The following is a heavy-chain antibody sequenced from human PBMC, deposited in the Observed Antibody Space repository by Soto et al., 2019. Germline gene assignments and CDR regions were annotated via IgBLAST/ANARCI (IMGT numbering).Heavy chain of an antibody. Sequence: EVQLVESGGGLVQPGGSRSLSGGAPGFPFSTYGMYWVPQAPGEGLVWVSRINSDGSVSSYADSVKGRLTISRDNVKNTLYLQMDSLRAEDTAVYYCARGDCVGGTCYSLAGSFYYYMDVWGKGTTVTVFS. CDR3: ARGDCVGGTCYSLAGSFYYYMDV. CDR2: INSDGSVS. CDR1: GFPFSTYG. D-gene: IGHD2-15*01. J-gene: IGHJ6*03. V-gene: IGHV3-74*01.